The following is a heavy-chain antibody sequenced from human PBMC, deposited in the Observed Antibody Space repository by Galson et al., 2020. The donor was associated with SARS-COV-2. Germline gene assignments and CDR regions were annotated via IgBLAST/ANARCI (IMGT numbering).Heavy chain of an antibody. D-gene: IGHD6-13*01. Sequence: GESLKISCAASGFTFSASWMHWVRQAPGTGLVYVSRLHPDGSVTAYADSVKGRFTISRDNAKNTLYLQMNSLRVEDTAVYYCATAHSSSANYIDPWGPGTLVTVSS. CDR1: GFTFSASW. J-gene: IGHJ5*02. V-gene: IGHV3-74*01. CDR3: ATAHSSSANYIDP. CDR2: LHPDGSVT.